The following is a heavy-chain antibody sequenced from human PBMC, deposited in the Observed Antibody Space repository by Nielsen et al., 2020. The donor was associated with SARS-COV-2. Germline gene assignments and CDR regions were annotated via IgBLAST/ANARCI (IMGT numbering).Heavy chain of an antibody. CDR1: GYTFTSYA. J-gene: IGHJ6*03. D-gene: IGHD7-27*01. Sequence: ASVKVSCKASGYTFTSYAMHWVRQAPGQRLEWMGWINAGNGNTKYSQKFQGRVTITRDTSASTAYMELSSLRSEDTAVYYCARSGTGEYYYYYYMDVWGKGTTVTVSS. CDR2: INAGNGNT. V-gene: IGHV1-3*01. CDR3: ARSGTGEYYYYYYMDV.